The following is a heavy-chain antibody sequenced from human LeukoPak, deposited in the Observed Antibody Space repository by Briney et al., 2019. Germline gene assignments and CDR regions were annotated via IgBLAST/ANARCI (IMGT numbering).Heavy chain of an antibody. V-gene: IGHV4-59*01. D-gene: IGHD3-22*01. J-gene: IGHJ4*02. CDR3: ARDYDSSGYYVYYFDQ. CDR2: IYYSGST. CDR1: GDSISSYS. Sequence: SETLSLTCTVSGDSISSYSWNWIRQPPGKGLEWIGYIYYSGSTNYNPSLKSRVTISVDTSKNQFSLKLSSVTAADTAVYYCARDYDSSGYYVYYFDQWGQGTLVTVSS.